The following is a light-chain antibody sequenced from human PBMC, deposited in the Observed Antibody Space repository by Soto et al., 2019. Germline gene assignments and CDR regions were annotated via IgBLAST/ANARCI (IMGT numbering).Light chain of an antibody. CDR1: SSDVGSYNL. J-gene: IGLJ2*01. Sequence: QSALTQPASVSGSPGQSITISCTGTSSDVGSYNLVSWYQQQPGKAPKLMIYEGSKRPSGVSNRFSGSKSGNTASLTIAGLEAEDEADYYCCSYAGSRNLVFGGGAERPVL. V-gene: IGLV2-23*01. CDR3: CSYAGSRNLV. CDR2: EGS.